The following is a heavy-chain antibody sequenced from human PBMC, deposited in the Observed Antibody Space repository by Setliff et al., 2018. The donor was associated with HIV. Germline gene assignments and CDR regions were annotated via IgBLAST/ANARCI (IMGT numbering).Heavy chain of an antibody. Sequence: PGGSLILSCAASGFTFSDYSMTWVRQAPGKGLEWVSYINSAFTSTHYADSVKGRFIISRDNAKKSVFLQMNRLRADDTALYYCARYGGSSGHRSFDIWGQGTMVTVSS. CDR3: ARYGGSSGHRSFDI. D-gene: IGHD3-16*01. V-gene: IGHV3-48*01. J-gene: IGHJ3*02. CDR2: INSAFTST. CDR1: GFTFSDYS.